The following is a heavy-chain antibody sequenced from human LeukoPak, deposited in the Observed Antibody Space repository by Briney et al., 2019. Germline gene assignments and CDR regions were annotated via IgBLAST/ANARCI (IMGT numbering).Heavy chain of an antibody. D-gene: IGHD2-2*01. J-gene: IGHJ4*02. CDR3: AKDRGGPSSRKYCSSTLDY. V-gene: IGHV3-11*01. CDR2: ISGSGSNI. CDR1: GFTFSGYY. Sequence: PGGSLRLSCAASGFTFSGYYMSWIRQAPGKGLEWVSYISGSGSNIYYADSVKGRFTISRDNAKDSLYLQMNSLRAEDTAVYYCAKDRGGPSSRKYCSSTLDYWGQGTLVTVSS.